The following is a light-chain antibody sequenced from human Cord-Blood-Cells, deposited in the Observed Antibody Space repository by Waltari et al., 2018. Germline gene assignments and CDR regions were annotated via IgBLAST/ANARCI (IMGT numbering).Light chain of an antibody. CDR1: SSDVGSYNF. Sequence: QSALTQPASVSGSPGHSITISCTGTSSDVGSYNFFPCYQQNPGKAHKPMIYEVSKRPSGVSHRFSGSKSGNTASLTISGLQAEDEADYYCCSYAGSSTYVVFGGGTKLTVL. V-gene: IGLV2-23*02. CDR2: EVS. J-gene: IGLJ2*01. CDR3: CSYAGSSTYVV.